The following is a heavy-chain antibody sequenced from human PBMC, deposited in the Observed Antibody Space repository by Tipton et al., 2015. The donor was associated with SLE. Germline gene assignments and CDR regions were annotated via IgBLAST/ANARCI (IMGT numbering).Heavy chain of an antibody. J-gene: IGHJ4*02. V-gene: IGHV4-59*01. CDR1: GVSITFSY. D-gene: IGHD1-26*01. CDR3: ARDTLGPFDY. CDR2: IYYTGNT. Sequence: TLSLTCTVSGVSITFSYWSWIRQPPGKGLEWIGYIYYTGNTNYSPSLNSRVTLSLDTSKSQLSLNLSSVTAEDTAMYYCARDTLGPFDYWAQGILVTVSS.